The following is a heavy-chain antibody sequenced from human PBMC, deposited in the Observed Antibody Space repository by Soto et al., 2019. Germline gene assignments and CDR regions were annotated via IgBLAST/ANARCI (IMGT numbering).Heavy chain of an antibody. J-gene: IGHJ6*02. CDR2: IIPIFGTA. CDR3: ARYIVVVPAAMLISYYYYGMDV. CDR1: GGTFSSYA. V-gene: IGHV1-69*01. D-gene: IGHD2-2*01. Sequence: QVQLVQSGAEVKKPGSSVKVSCKASGGTFSSYAISWVRQAPGQGLEWMGGIIPIFGTANYAQKFQGRVTITADESTSTAYMELSSLRSEDTAVYYCARYIVVVPAAMLISYYYYGMDVWGQGTTVTVSS.